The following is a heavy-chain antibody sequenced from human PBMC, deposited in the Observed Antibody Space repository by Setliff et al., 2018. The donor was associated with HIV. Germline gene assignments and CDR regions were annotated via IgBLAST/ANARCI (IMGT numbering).Heavy chain of an antibody. J-gene: IGHJ4*02. CDR1: GFTFSDHY. Sequence: GGSLRLSCAASGFTFSDHYMSWIRQAPGKGLEWVSYISGGSTSHMNYADSVKGRFTISRDNAKNSLYLQMNSLRAEDTALYYCARDSGVATIRKSALDYWGQGTLVTVSS. CDR3: ARDSGVATIRKSALDY. V-gene: IGHV3-11*05. CDR2: ISGGSTSHM. D-gene: IGHD5-12*01.